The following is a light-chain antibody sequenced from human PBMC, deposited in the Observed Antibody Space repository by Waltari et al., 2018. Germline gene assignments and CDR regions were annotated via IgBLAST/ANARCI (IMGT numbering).Light chain of an antibody. J-gene: IGKJ1*01. V-gene: IGKV1-5*01. CDR2: AAS. Sequence: DIQMTQSPSTLSASVGDRVIITCRASQSISTWLAWHQQKPGKAPKLLIFAASSLQTGVPSRFSGSGSGTEFTLTINSLQPDDFATYYCQHYNAYRTFGQGTKVEIK. CDR3: QHYNAYRT. CDR1: QSISTW.